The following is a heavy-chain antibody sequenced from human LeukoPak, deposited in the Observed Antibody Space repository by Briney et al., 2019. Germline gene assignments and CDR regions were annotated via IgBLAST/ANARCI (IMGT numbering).Heavy chain of an antibody. V-gene: IGHV1-18*01. J-gene: IGHJ6*03. Sequence: ASVKVSCKASGYTFTSYGISWVRQAPGQGLEWMGWISVYNGNTNYAQKLQGRVTMTTDTSTSTAYVELRSLRSDDTAVYYCASSIWFGAYYYMDVWGKGTTVTVSS. CDR1: GYTFTSYG. D-gene: IGHD3-10*01. CDR3: ASSIWFGAYYYMDV. CDR2: ISVYNGNT.